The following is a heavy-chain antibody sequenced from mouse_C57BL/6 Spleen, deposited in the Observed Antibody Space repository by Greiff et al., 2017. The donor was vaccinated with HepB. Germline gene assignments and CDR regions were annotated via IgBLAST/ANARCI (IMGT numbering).Heavy chain of an antibody. Sequence: DVKLQESGGDLVKPGGSLKLSCAASGFTFSSYGMSWVRQTPDKRLEWVATISSGGSYTYYPDSVKGRFTISRDNAKNTLYLQMSSLKSEDTAMYYCARNYGSRGYYFDYWGQGTTLTVSS. CDR3: ARNYGSRGYYFDY. CDR1: GFTFSSYG. CDR2: ISSGGSYT. J-gene: IGHJ2*01. V-gene: IGHV5-6*02. D-gene: IGHD1-1*01.